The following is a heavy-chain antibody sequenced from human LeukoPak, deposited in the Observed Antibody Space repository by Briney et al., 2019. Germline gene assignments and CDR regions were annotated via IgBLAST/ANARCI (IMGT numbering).Heavy chain of an antibody. CDR3: ERGRYGSNSADFDC. CDR2: ISSSSSTI. Sequence: GGSLRLSCAASGFTFSSYSMNWVRQAPGKGLEWLSSISSSSSTIYYADSVKGRVTISRDNAKKSLYLQMISLRDEDTAVYYCERGRYGSNSADFDCWGQGTLVTVSS. V-gene: IGHV3-48*02. D-gene: IGHD4-23*01. J-gene: IGHJ4*02. CDR1: GFTFSSYS.